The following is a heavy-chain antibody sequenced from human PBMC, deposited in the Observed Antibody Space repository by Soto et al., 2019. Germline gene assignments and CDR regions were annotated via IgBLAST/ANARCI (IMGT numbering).Heavy chain of an antibody. J-gene: IGHJ4*02. Sequence: PSETLSLTXTVSGGSISSSSYYWGWIRQPPGKGLEWIGSIYYSGSTYYDPSLKSRVTISVDTSKNQFSLKLSSVTAADTAVYYCASYYDYVWGSSAYYFDYWGQGTLVTVSS. CDR3: ASYYDYVWGSSAYYFDY. D-gene: IGHD3-16*01. CDR2: IYYSGST. V-gene: IGHV4-39*01. CDR1: GGSISSSSYY.